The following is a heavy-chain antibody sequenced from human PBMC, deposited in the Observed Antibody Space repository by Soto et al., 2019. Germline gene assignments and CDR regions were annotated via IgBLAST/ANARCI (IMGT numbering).Heavy chain of an antibody. J-gene: IGHJ4*02. CDR2: ILPIIGLA. CDR3: ARGGDGYTYYFVY. CDR1: GGSFTRHA. D-gene: IGHD5-12*01. V-gene: IGHV1-69*01. Sequence: QVQLVQSGAEVKKPGSSVKVSCKASGGSFTRHAISWGRQAPGHGLEWMGGILPIIGLANYAQNFQDRFTIIADEAKSTAYMELNSHKSENTAIYYCARGGDGYTYYFVYWGQGTLVTVSS.